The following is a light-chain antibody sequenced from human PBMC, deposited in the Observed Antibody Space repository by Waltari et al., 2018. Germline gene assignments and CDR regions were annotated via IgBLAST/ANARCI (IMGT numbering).Light chain of an antibody. J-gene: IGKJ4*01. CDR3: QQYNGYSGT. CDR1: QSISSW. Sequence: DIKMTQSPSALSASVGDRVIITCRARQSISSWLAWYQQKAGKAPKLLIYQASTLQSGVPSRFSGSGSGTEFTLTISSLQPDDSATYYCQQYNGYSGTFGGGTKVEI. CDR2: QAS. V-gene: IGKV1-5*03.